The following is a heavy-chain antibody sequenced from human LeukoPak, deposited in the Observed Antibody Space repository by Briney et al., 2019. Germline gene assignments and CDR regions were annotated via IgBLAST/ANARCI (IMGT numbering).Heavy chain of an antibody. V-gene: IGHV1-69*13. CDR3: ARAGGIVIVPAGANYFYYGMDV. Sequence: SVKVSCKASGGSFSSYAISWVRQAPGQGLEWMGGIIPIFGTANYAQKFQGRVTITADESTSTAYMELSSLRSEDTAVYDCARAGGIVIVPAGANYFYYGMDVWGKGTTVTVSS. J-gene: IGHJ6*04. D-gene: IGHD2-2*01. CDR1: GGSFSSYA. CDR2: IIPIFGTA.